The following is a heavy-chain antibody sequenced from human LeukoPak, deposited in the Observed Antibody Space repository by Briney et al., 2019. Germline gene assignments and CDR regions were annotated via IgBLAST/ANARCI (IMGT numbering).Heavy chain of an antibody. V-gene: IGHV3-7*01. CDR2: IKQDGSEK. D-gene: IGHD3-22*01. Sequence: GGSLRLSCAASGFTFSSYWMSWVRQAPGKGLEWVANIKQDGSEKYYVDSVKGRFTISRDNAKNSLYLQMNSLRAEDTAVYYCAREDSGYYKNTLDYWGQGTLVTVSS. CDR3: AREDSGYYKNTLDY. J-gene: IGHJ4*02. CDR1: GFTFSSYW.